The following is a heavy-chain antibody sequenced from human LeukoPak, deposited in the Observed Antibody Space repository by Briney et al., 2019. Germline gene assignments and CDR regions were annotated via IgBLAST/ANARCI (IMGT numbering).Heavy chain of an antibody. J-gene: IGHJ3*02. Sequence: RGSLRLSCAASGFTFSSYGMHWVRQAPGKGLEWVAVIWYDGSNKYYADSVKGRFTISRDNSKNTLYLQMNSLRAEDTAVYYCAKGSQTDAFDIWGQGTMVTVSS. V-gene: IGHV3-33*06. CDR1: GFTFSSYG. CDR2: IWYDGSNK. CDR3: AKGSQTDAFDI. D-gene: IGHD3-10*01.